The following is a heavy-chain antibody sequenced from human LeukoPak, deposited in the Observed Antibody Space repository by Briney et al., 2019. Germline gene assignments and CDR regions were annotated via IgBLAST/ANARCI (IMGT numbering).Heavy chain of an antibody. CDR1: GHTLAELS. Sequence: ASAKVSCKVTGHTLAELSMHWVRQAPGKGLEWMGGFDPEKEETIYAQKFQGRITMAEDTSTDTAYMELSSLRSDDTAVYYCATDHDYYDKSNYYHDAFDIWGQGTVVTVSS. V-gene: IGHV1-24*01. J-gene: IGHJ3*02. CDR2: FDPEKEET. D-gene: IGHD3-22*01. CDR3: ATDHDYYDKSNYYHDAFDI.